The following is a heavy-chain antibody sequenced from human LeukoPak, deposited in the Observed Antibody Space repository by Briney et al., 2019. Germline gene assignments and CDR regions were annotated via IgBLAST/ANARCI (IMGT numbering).Heavy chain of an antibody. Sequence: ASVKVSCKASGGTFSSYAISWVRQAPGQGLEWMGGIIPIFGTANHAQKFQGRVTITADKSTSTAYMELSSLRSEDTAVYYCASRVGSGSYPTNDYWGQGTLVTVSS. V-gene: IGHV1-69*06. J-gene: IGHJ4*02. CDR1: GGTFSSYA. CDR3: ASRVGSGSYPTNDY. CDR2: IIPIFGTA. D-gene: IGHD3-10*01.